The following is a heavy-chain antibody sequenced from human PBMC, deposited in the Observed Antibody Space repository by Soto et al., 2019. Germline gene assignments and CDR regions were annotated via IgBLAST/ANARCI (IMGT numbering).Heavy chain of an antibody. CDR2: IIPILGIA. V-gene: IGHV1-69*02. J-gene: IGHJ4*02. CDR1: GGTFSSYT. Sequence: QVQLVQSGAEVKKPGSSVKVSCEASGGTFSSYTIRWVRQAPGQGLEWMGRIIPILGIANYAQKFQGRVTITADKSTSTAYMELSSLRSEDTAVYYCARGLHYDSISLADYWGQGTLVTVSS. D-gene: IGHD3-22*01. CDR3: ARGLHYDSISLADY.